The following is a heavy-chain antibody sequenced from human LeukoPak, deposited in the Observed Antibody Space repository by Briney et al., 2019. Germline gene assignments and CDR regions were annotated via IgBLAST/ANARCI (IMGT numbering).Heavy chain of an antibody. CDR1: GFTFSTYW. CDR3: ARNAFDI. Sequence: RWGSLRLSCAASGFTFSTYWMSWVRQAPGKGLEWVANMNQDGSEKNYVDSVKGRFTISRDNAKNSQYLQMNSLRVEDTAVYYCARNAFDIWGQGTMVTVSS. J-gene: IGHJ3*02. V-gene: IGHV3-7*01. CDR2: MNQDGSEK.